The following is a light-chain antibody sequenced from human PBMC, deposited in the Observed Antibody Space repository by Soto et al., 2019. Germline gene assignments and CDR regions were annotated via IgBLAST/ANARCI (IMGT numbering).Light chain of an antibody. CDR2: LNSDGSH. Sequence: QLVLTQSPSASASLGASVKLTCTLSSGHSNYAIAWHQQQSEKVPRYLMKLNSDGSHSKGDGIPDRFSGSSSGAERYLTVSSLQSKDEADYYCQTWGSGIVVFGGGTKVTVL. CDR3: QTWGSGIVV. V-gene: IGLV4-69*01. J-gene: IGLJ2*01. CDR1: SGHSNYA.